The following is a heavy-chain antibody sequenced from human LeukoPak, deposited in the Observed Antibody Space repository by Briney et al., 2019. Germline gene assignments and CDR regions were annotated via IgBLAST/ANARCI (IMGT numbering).Heavy chain of an antibody. CDR3: ARDLPMTY. J-gene: IGHJ4*02. CDR2: IYYSGST. CDR1: GGSISSHY. Sequence: SETLSLTCTVSGGSISSHYWSWIRQPPGKGLEWIGYIYYSGSTNYNPSLKSRVTISVDTSKNQFSLNLNSVTAADTAVYYCARDLPMTYWGQGTLVTVSS. V-gene: IGHV4-59*11.